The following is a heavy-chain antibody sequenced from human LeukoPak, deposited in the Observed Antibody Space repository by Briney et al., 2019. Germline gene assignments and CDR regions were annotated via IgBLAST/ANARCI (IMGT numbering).Heavy chain of an antibody. CDR1: GYSFTSYW. CDR3: ATTNIAVAGTKGDFDY. Sequence: GESLKISCKGSGYSFTSYWIVWVRQMPGKGLEWMGIIYPADSDTRYSPSFQGQVTISADKSINTAYLRWSSLKASDTAMYYCATTNIAVAGTKGDFDYWGQGTLVTVSS. J-gene: IGHJ4*02. V-gene: IGHV5-51*01. D-gene: IGHD6-19*01. CDR2: IYPADSDT.